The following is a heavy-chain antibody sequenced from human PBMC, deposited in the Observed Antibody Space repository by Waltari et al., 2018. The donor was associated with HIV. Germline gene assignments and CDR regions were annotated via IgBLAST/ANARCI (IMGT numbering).Heavy chain of an antibody. Sequence: QVRLQQSGPGLVKPSQTLSLTCAISGDSVSSNHAAWNWIRQSPSRGLEWLGRTYYRSKWYNHYAVSVKSRIIINPDTSKNQFSLQLNSVTPEDTAVYFCARDQWFPNNWFDPWGQGTLVTVSS. J-gene: IGHJ5*02. V-gene: IGHV6-1*01. CDR1: GDSVSSNHAA. CDR3: ARDQWFPNNWFDP. D-gene: IGHD3-22*01. CDR2: TYYRSKWYN.